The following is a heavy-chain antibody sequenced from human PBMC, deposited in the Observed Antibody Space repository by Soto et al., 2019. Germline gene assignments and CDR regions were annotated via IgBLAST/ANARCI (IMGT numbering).Heavy chain of an antibody. J-gene: IGHJ6*02. Sequence: SETLSLTCTVSGGSISSYYWSWIRQPPGKGLEWIGYIYYSGSTNYNPSLKSRVTISVDKSKNQFSLKLSSVTAADTAVYYCANDIVGATYGMDVWGQGTTVTVSS. D-gene: IGHD1-26*01. CDR1: GGSISSYY. CDR2: IYYSGST. CDR3: ANDIVGATYGMDV. V-gene: IGHV4-59*12.